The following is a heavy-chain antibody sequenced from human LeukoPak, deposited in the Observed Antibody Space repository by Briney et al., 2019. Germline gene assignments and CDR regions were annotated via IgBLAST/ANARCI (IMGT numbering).Heavy chain of an antibody. J-gene: IGHJ5*02. CDR1: GYTFTSYY. CDR3: ARDPGRGNWFDP. CDR2: INPSGGST. V-gene: IGHV1-46*01. Sequence: GASVKVSCKASGYTFTSYYMHWVRQAPGQGLEWMGIINPSGGSTSYAQKFQGRVTMTRDTSTSTVYMGLSSLRSEDTAVYYCARDPGRGNWFDPWGQGTLVTVSS.